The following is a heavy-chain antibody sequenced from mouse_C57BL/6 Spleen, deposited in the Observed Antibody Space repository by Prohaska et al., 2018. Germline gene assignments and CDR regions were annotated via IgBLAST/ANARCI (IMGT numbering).Heavy chain of an antibody. CDR1: GYTFTDYY. CDR2: INPNNGGT. V-gene: IGHV1-26*01. D-gene: IGHD2-5*01. Sequence: SAKISCKASGYTFTDYYMNWVKQSHGKSLEWIGDINPNNGGTSYNQKFKGKATLTVDKSSSTAYMELRSLTSEDSAVYYCAKGSNYVDWGQGTTLTVSS. CDR3: AKGSNYVD. J-gene: IGHJ2*01.